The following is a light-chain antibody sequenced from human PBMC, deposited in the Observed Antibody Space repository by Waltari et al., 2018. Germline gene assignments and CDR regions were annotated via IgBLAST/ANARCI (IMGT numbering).Light chain of an antibody. CDR2: SDN. J-gene: IGLJ1*01. Sequence: QSVLTQPPSASGTPGQRVAISCSGSSPTIATNTVNWYQQLPGTAPKLLIYSDNQRPSGVPDRFSGSKSGTSASLAISGLQSEDEADYYCGAWDDSLNGYVFGTGTKVTVL. V-gene: IGLV1-44*01. CDR3: GAWDDSLNGYV. CDR1: SPTIATNT.